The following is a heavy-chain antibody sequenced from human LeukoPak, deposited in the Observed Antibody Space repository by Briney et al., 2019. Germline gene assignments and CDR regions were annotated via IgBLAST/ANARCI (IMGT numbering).Heavy chain of an antibody. V-gene: IGHV3-48*03. Sequence: PGGSLRLSCAASGFTFSSYEMNWVRQAPGKGLEWVSYISSSGSTIYYADSVKGRFTISRDNAKNSLYLQMNSLRAEDTAVYYCARVAALGYCDSTSCPLRHFQHWGQGTLVTVSS. D-gene: IGHD2-2*01. J-gene: IGHJ1*01. CDR3: ARVAALGYCDSTSCPLRHFQH. CDR2: ISSSGSTI. CDR1: GFTFSSYE.